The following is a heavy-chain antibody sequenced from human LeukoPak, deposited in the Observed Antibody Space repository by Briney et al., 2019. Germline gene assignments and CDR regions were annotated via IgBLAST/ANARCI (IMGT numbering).Heavy chain of an antibody. V-gene: IGHV1-69*06. CDR2: IIPIFGTA. J-gene: IGHJ4*02. D-gene: IGHD3-16*01. CDR3: ARDRSEGDLDY. Sequence: SVKVSCKASGGTFSSYAISWVRQAPGQGLEWMGGIIPIFGTANYAQKFQGRVTITADKSTSTAYMELSRLRSDDTAVYYCARDRSEGDLDYWGQGTLVTVSS. CDR1: GGTFSSYA.